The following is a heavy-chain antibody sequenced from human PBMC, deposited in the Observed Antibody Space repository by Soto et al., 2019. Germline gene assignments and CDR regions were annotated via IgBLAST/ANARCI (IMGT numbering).Heavy chain of an antibody. V-gene: IGHV1-2*04. D-gene: IGHD3-3*01. CDR3: ARGPPTKFLITIFGVDNWFDP. J-gene: IGHJ5*02. CDR2: INPNSGGT. Sequence: ASVKVSCKASGYTFTGYYMHWVRQAPGQGLEWMGWINPNSGGTNYAQKFQGWVTMTRDTSISTAYMELSRLRSDDTAVYYCARGPPTKFLITIFGVDNWFDPWGQGTLVTVSS. CDR1: GYTFTGYY.